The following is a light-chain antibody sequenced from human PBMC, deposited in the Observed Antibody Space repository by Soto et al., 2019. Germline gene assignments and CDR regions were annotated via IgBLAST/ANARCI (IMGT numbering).Light chain of an antibody. CDR1: SSNIGSNT. J-gene: IGLJ1*01. Sequence: QSVLAQPPSASGTPGQRVTISCSVSSSNIGSNTVNWYQQLPGTAPKLLIYSNNQRPSGVPDRFSGSKSGTPASLAISGLQSEDEADYYCAAWDDSLNGYVFGTGTKVTVL. V-gene: IGLV1-44*01. CDR3: AAWDDSLNGYV. CDR2: SNN.